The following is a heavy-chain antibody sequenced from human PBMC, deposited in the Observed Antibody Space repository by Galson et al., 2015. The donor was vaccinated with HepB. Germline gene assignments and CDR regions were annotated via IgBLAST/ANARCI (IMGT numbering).Heavy chain of an antibody. CDR2: IKSKTDGGTT. V-gene: IGHV3-15*01. D-gene: IGHD3-22*01. CDR1: GFTFGHAW. J-gene: IGHJ4*02. Sequence: SPRLSCAASGFTFGHAWMSWVRQAPGKGLEWVGRIKSKTDGGTTDYAAPVKGRFTISRDDLKNTLYLQMNSLKTEDTALYYCTTNYYYGSSANSRVDYWGQGTLVTVSS. CDR3: TTNYYYGSSANSRVDY.